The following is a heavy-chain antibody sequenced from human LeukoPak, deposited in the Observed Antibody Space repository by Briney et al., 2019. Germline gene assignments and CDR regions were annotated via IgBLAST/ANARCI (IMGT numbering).Heavy chain of an antibody. CDR3: ARGHTRHDAFDI. CDR2: IDPSDSYT. D-gene: IGHD5-18*01. Sequence: GESLRISCQGSGSSFTSYWISWVRQLPGKGLEWMGRIDPSDSYTNYSPSFQGHVTISADKSISTAYLQWSSLKASDTAMYYCARGHTRHDAFDIWGQGTMVTVSS. V-gene: IGHV5-10-1*01. CDR1: GSSFTSYW. J-gene: IGHJ3*02.